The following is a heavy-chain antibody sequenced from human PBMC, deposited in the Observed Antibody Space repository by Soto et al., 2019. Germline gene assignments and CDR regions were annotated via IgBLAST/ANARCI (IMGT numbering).Heavy chain of an antibody. Sequence: EVQLLESGEGLVQPGGSLRLSCAASGFTFRSYAMSWVRQAPGKGLEWVSAISGSGAGTYYADSVKGRFTISRDNSKTTLYLQMNSLRAEDTAVYYCAKDKYCSGGSCYSETFVVWGQGTLVTVSS. J-gene: IGHJ4*02. CDR3: AKDKYCSGGSCYSETFVV. D-gene: IGHD2-15*01. CDR2: ISGSGAGT. V-gene: IGHV3-23*01. CDR1: GFTFRSYA.